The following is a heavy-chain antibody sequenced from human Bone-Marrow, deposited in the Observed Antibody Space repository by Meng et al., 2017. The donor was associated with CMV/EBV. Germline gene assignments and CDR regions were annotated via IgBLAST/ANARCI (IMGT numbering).Heavy chain of an antibody. J-gene: IGHJ6*02. CDR2: IYSGGST. CDR3: AKDYKYQRGMDV. V-gene: IGHV3-66*01. Sequence: GESLKISCAASGFTVSSNYMSWVRQAPGKGLEWVSVIYSGGSTYYADSVKGRFTISRDNSKNTLYLQMNGPRAEDTAVYYCAKDYKYQRGMDVWGQGTTVTVSS. D-gene: IGHD2-2*01. CDR1: GFTVSSNY.